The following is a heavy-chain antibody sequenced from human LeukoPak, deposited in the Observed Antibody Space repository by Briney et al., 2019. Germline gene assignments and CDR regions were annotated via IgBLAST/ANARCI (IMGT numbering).Heavy chain of an antibody. CDR2: ISHSGST. D-gene: IGHD3-22*01. V-gene: IGHV4-34*01. CDR3: ARLLRGGRDTPMVTMIVVRAKSGAFDI. CDR1: GGSFSGYF. Sequence: SETLSLTCAVFGGSFSGYFWSWIREPPGKGLEWIGEISHSGSTNYNPSLKSRVTISVDTSKNQFSLKLSSVTAADTAVYYCARLLRGGRDTPMVTMIVVRAKSGAFDIWGQGTMVTVSS. J-gene: IGHJ3*02.